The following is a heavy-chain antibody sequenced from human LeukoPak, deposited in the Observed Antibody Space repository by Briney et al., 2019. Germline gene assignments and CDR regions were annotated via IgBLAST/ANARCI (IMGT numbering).Heavy chain of an antibody. CDR1: GFTFSSYA. Sequence: GGSLRLSRAASGFTFSSYAMSWVRQAPGKGLESVSIISGSGGSTYYADSVKGRFTISRDNSKNTLYLQMNSLRAEDTAVYYCAELGITMIGGVWGKGTTVTISS. J-gene: IGHJ6*04. V-gene: IGHV3-23*01. D-gene: IGHD3-10*02. CDR3: AELGITMIGGV. CDR2: ISGSGGST.